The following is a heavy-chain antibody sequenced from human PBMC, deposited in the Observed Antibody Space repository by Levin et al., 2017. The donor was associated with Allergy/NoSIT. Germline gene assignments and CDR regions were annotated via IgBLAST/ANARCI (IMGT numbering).Heavy chain of an antibody. CDR3: ARDSGSSGYYSDSGFDY. CDR2: ISSSSSYI. V-gene: IGHV3-21*01. CDR1: GFTFSSYS. D-gene: IGHD3-22*01. Sequence: GGSLRLSCAASGFTFSSYSMNWVRQAPGKGLEWVSSISSSSSYIYYADSVKGRFTISRDNAKNSLYLQMNSLRAEDTAVYYCARDSGSSGYYSDSGFDYWGQGTLVTVSS. J-gene: IGHJ4*02.